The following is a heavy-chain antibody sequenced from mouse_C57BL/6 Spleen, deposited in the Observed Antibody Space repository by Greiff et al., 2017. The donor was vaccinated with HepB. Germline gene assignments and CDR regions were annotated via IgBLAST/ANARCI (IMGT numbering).Heavy chain of an antibody. Sequence: EVQVVESGEGLVKPGGSLKLSCAASGFTFSSYAMSWVRQTPEKRLEWVAYISSGGDYIYYADTVKGRFTISRDNARNTLYLQMSSLKSEDTAMYYCTRDSGGYYFDYWGQGTTLTVSS. CDR2: ISSGGDYI. J-gene: IGHJ2*01. V-gene: IGHV5-9-1*02. D-gene: IGHD1-1*02. CDR1: GFTFSSYA. CDR3: TRDSGGYYFDY.